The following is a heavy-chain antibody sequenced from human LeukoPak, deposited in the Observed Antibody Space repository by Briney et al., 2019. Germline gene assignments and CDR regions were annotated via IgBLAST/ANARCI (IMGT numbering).Heavy chain of an antibody. D-gene: IGHD3-10*01. CDR1: GFTFSSYG. V-gene: IGHV3-33*01. CDR2: IWYDGSDK. Sequence: GRSLRLSCAASGFTFSSYGMHWVRQAPGKGLEWVAVIWYDGSDKYYADSVKGRFNIHRDNSKNTLYLQMNSLRAEDTAVYYCARDKGRGAFDIWGQGTMVTVSS. J-gene: IGHJ3*02. CDR3: ARDKGRGAFDI.